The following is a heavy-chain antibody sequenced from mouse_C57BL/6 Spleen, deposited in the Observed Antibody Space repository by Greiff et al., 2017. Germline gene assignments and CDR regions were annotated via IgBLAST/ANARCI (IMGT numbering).Heavy chain of an antibody. V-gene: IGHV6-3*01. CDR2: IRLKSDNYAT. J-gene: IGHJ3*01. CDR3: TEDYGSSTGFAY. Sequence: EVQLVESGGGLVQPGGSMKLSCVASGFTFSNYWMNWVRQSPEKGLEWVAQIRLKSDNYATHYAESVKGRFTISRDDSKSSVYLQMNNLRAEDTGIYYCTEDYGSSTGFAYWGQGTLVTVSA. CDR1: GFTFSNYW. D-gene: IGHD1-1*01.